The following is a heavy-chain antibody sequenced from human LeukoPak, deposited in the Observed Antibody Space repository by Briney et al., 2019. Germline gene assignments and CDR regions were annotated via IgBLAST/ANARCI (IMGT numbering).Heavy chain of an antibody. CDR3: ARAYGDYDTRYYYYYMDV. J-gene: IGHJ6*03. CDR2: IYYSGST. CDR1: GGSISNKY. Sequence: SETLSLTCTVSGGSISNKYWSWIRQPPGKGLEWIGYIYYSGSTNYNPSLKSRVTILVDTSKNQFSLKLSSVTAADTAMYYCARAYGDYDTRYYYYYMDVWGKGTTVTVSS. V-gene: IGHV4-59*01. D-gene: IGHD4-17*01.